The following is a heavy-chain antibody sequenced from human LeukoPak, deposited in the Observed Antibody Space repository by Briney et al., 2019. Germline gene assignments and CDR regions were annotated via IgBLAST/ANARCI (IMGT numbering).Heavy chain of an antibody. V-gene: IGHV6-1*01. D-gene: IGHD5-24*01. CDR1: GDSVSGNSTA. Sequence: SQTLSLTCAISGDSVSGNSTAYNWIRQSPSRGLEWLGRTYYRSKWYNDYAVSVKSRIIINPDTSKNQLSLQLKSVTPEDTAVYYCARGGQGDGYSADEAFDFWGQGTMVTISS. J-gene: IGHJ3*01. CDR2: TYYRSKWYN. CDR3: ARGGQGDGYSADEAFDF.